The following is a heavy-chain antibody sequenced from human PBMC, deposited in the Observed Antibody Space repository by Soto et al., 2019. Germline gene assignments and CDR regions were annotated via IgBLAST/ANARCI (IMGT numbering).Heavy chain of an antibody. V-gene: IGHV4-59*12. Sequence: SETLSLTCTVSGGSISSYYWSWIRQPPGKGLEWIGYIYYSGSTNYNPSLKSRVTISVDTSKNQFSLQLNSVTPEDTAVYYCARGLLLQFDPWGQGTLVTVSS. CDR1: GGSISSYY. CDR3: ARGLLLQFDP. J-gene: IGHJ5*02. CDR2: IYYSGST. D-gene: IGHD2-15*01.